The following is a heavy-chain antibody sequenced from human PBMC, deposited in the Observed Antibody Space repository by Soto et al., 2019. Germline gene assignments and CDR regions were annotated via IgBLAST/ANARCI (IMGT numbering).Heavy chain of an antibody. CDR3: AAVSGSYPKEFDP. D-gene: IGHD1-26*01. Sequence: ASVKVSCKASGFTFTSSAVQWVRQARGQRLEWIGWIVVGSGNTNYAQKFQERVTITRDMSTSTAYMEPSSLRSEDTAVYYCAAVSGSYPKEFDPWGQGTLVTVSS. CDR1: GFTFTSSA. V-gene: IGHV1-58*01. CDR2: IVVGSGNT. J-gene: IGHJ5*02.